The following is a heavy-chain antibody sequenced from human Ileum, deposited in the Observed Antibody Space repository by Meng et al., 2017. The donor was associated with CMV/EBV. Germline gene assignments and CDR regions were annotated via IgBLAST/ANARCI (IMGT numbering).Heavy chain of an antibody. Sequence: SETLSLTCTVSGGSISSSSYYWGWIRQPPGKGLEWIGSIYYSGSTYYNPSLKSQVTISVDTSENQSSLELSSVTAADTAVYYCARGGGSYPFDYWGQGTLVTVSS. CDR1: GGSISSSSYY. D-gene: IGHD1-26*01. CDR3: ARGGGSYPFDY. J-gene: IGHJ4*02. V-gene: IGHV4-39*07. CDR2: IYYSGST.